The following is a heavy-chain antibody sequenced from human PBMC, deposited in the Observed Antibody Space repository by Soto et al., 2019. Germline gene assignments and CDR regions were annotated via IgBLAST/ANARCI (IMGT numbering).Heavy chain of an antibody. V-gene: IGHV4-30-4*01. D-gene: IGHD3-22*01. CDR3: ARLDYYESSGYIPDY. J-gene: IGHJ4*02. CDR2: IYYSGST. Sequence: SEILSLTCTVSGGSSCDGGYYWSWIPKTPGKGLEWIGYIYYSGSTYYNPSLKSRVTISVDTSKNQFSLKLSSVTAAETAVYYCARLDYYESSGYIPDYWGQGTLVTVSS. CDR1: GGSSCDGGYY.